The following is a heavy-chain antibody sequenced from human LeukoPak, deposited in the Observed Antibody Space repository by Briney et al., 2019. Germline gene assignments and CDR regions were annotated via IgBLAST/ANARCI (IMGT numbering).Heavy chain of an antibody. D-gene: IGHD5-18*01. J-gene: IGHJ4*02. Sequence: GRSLRLSCAASGFTFSSDGMHWVRQAPGKGLEWVAVIWYDGSNKYYADSVKGRFTISRDNSKNTLYLQMNSLRAEDTAVYYCARDISNAGTAMAYWGQGTLVTVSS. V-gene: IGHV3-33*01. CDR2: IWYDGSNK. CDR3: ARDISNAGTAMAY. CDR1: GFTFSSDG.